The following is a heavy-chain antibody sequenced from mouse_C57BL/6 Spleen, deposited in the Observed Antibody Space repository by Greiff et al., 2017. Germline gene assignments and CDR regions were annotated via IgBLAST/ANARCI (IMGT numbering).Heavy chain of an antibody. J-gene: IGHJ1*03. D-gene: IGHD1-3*01. V-gene: IGHV5-16*01. CDR1: GFTFSDYY. CDR2: INYDGSST. Sequence: EVKLVESEGGLVQPGSSMKLSCTASGFTFSDYYMAWVRQVPEKGLEWVANINYDGSSTYYLDSLKSRFIISRDNAKNILYLQMSSLKSEDTATYYCARENGDNYVWYFDVWGTGTTVTVAS. CDR3: ARENGDNYVWYFDV.